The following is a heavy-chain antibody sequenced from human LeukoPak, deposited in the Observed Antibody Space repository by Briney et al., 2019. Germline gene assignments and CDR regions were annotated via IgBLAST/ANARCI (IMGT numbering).Heavy chain of an antibody. D-gene: IGHD4-17*01. J-gene: IGHJ4*02. CDR1: GGSISSGGYY. V-gene: IGHV4-31*03. CDR3: ARDNTVTRLGY. Sequence: PSQTLSLTCTVSGGSISSGGYYWRWIRQLPGKGLEWIGYIYYSGSTYYNPSLRSRVTISLDTSKNQFSLKLSSVTAADTAVYYCARDNTVTRLGYWGQGTLVTVSS. CDR2: IYYSGST.